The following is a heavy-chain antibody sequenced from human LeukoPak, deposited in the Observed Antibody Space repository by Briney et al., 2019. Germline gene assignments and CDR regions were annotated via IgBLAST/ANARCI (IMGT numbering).Heavy chain of an antibody. CDR1: GGYISSYY. D-gene: IGHD3-10*01. CDR2: IYTSGST. J-gene: IGHJ6*03. V-gene: IGHV4-4*07. Sequence: SETLSLICSVSGGYISSYYWSWIRQPAGKGLEWIGRIYTSGSTNYNPSLKSRVTMSVDTSKNQFSLKLSSVTAADTAVYYCARDRASMVRGVTKSYYYYYMDVWGKGTTVTISS. CDR3: ARDRASMVRGVTKSYYYYYMDV.